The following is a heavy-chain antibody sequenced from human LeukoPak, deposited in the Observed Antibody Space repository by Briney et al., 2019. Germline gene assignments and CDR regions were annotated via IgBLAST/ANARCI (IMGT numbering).Heavy chain of an antibody. CDR2: IVVGSGNT. CDR3: AADLNGSYSRFDY. J-gene: IGHJ4*02. CDR1: GFTFTSSA. V-gene: IGHV1-58*01. Sequence: SVKVSCKASGFTFTSSAVQWVRQARGQRLEWIGWIVVGSGNTNYTQKFQERVTITRDMSTSTAYMELSSLRSEDTAVYYCAADLNGSYSRFDYWGQGTLVTVSS. D-gene: IGHD1-26*01.